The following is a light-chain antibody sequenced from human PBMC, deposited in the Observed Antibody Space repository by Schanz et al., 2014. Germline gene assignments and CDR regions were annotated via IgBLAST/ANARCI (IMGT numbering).Light chain of an antibody. J-gene: IGKJ1*01. CDR2: GAS. V-gene: IGKV3-20*01. CDR1: QSVSSGY. CDR3: QQYDSLPWT. Sequence: EIVLTQSPGTLSLSPGERATLSCRASQSVSSGYLAWYQQKPGQAPRLLIYGASRRATGIPARFSGSGSGTDFTLTISRLEPEDFGVYYCQQYDSLPWTFGQGTKVDI.